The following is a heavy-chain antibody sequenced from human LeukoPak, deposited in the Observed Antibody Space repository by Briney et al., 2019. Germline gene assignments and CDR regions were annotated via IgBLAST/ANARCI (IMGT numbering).Heavy chain of an antibody. CDR3: ARGSAFYDSSGYLSYYFDY. V-gene: IGHV1-69*05. Sequence: VASVKVSCXASGGTFSSYAISWVRQALGQGLEWMAGIIPIFGTANYAQKFQGRVTITTDESTSTAYMELSSLRSEDTAVYYCARGSAFYDSSGYLSYYFDYWGQGTLVTVSS. CDR1: GGTFSSYA. CDR2: IIPIFGTA. D-gene: IGHD3-22*01. J-gene: IGHJ4*02.